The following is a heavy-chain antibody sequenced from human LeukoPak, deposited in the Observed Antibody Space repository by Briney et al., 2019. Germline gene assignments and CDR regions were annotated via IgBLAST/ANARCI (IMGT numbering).Heavy chain of an antibody. CDR1: GYSFTSYW. J-gene: IGHJ4*02. D-gene: IGHD3-16*02. CDR2: INTNTGNP. Sequence: GESLKISCKGSGYSFTSYWIGWVRQAPGQGLEWMGWINTNTGNPTYAQGFTGRFVFSLDTSVSTAYLQISSLKAEDTAVYYCARDKVRVGVWGSYRSVYWGQGTLVTVSS. V-gene: IGHV7-4-1*02. CDR3: ARDKVRVGVWGSYRSVY.